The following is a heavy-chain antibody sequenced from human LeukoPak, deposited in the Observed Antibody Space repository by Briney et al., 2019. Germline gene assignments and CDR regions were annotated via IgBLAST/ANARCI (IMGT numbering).Heavy chain of an antibody. J-gene: IGHJ4*02. CDR3: ARGITAYFFDY. CDR1: GGSISSYY. V-gene: IGHV4-59*08. D-gene: IGHD1-14*01. CDR2: IYDSGST. Sequence: SETLSLTCTVSGGSISSYYWSWLRQAPGKGLEWLGYIYDSGSTNYNPSLKSRVTISVDTSKNQFSLKVSSVTAADTAVYYCARGITAYFFDYWGQGTLVTVSS.